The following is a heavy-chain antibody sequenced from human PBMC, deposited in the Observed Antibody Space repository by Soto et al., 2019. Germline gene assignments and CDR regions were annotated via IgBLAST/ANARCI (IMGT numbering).Heavy chain of an antibody. D-gene: IGHD6-13*01. J-gene: IGHJ6*02. CDR2: IRSKAYGGTT. CDR1: GFSFGDYA. V-gene: IGHV3-49*03. CDR3: TREMXEGVAAAGSYYYYGMDV. Sequence: PGGSLRLSCTASGFSFGDYAMSWFRQAPGKGLEWVGFIRSKAYGGTTEYAASVKGRFTISRDDSKSIAYLQMNSLKTEDTAVYYCTREMXEGVAAAGSYYYYGMDVWGQGTTVTVSS.